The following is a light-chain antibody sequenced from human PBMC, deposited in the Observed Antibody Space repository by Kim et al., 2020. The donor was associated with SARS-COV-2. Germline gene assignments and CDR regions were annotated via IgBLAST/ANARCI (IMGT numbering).Light chain of an antibody. Sequence: DIQLTQSPSFLSASIGDRVTITCRASQGISSYLAWYQQKPGKAPKVLIYAASTLYSGVPSRFSGSGSGTEFALTISSLQPEEFATYYCQQLSRNPPITFGQGTRLEIK. CDR3: QQLSRNPPIT. CDR2: AAS. J-gene: IGKJ5*01. V-gene: IGKV1-9*01. CDR1: QGISSY.